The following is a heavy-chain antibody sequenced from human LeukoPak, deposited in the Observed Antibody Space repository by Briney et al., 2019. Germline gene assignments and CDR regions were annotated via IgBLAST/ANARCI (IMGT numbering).Heavy chain of an antibody. Sequence: SETLSLTCTVSGGSLSSYHWFWIRQPPGKGLEWIGYIHYSGSTNYNPSLKSRVTTSVDTSQKQFSLKLRSVTAADTAVYYCASSITWGLLVRDDAFDIWGQGTMVTVSS. CDR2: IHYSGST. CDR1: GGSLSSYH. D-gene: IGHD2-21*01. CDR3: ASSITWGLLVRDDAFDI. J-gene: IGHJ3*02. V-gene: IGHV4-59*08.